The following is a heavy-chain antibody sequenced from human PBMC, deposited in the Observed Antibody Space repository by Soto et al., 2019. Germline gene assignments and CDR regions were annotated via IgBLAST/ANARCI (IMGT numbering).Heavy chain of an antibody. J-gene: IGHJ4*02. CDR1: GFTFSGYA. CDR2: ISTSGSST. D-gene: IGHD3-10*01. V-gene: IGHV3-23*01. CDR3: ARTLWYGELLYQSDY. Sequence: EVQLLESGGGLVHPGGSRRLSCAASGFTFSGYAMSWVRQAPGKGLEWVSTISTSGSSTYYADSVKGRFAISRDNAKNPLYLQMNSLRAEDTAVYYCARTLWYGELLYQSDYWGQGPLVTVSS.